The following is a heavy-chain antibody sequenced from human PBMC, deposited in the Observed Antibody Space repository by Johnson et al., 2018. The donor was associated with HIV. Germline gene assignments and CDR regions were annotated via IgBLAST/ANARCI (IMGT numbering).Heavy chain of an antibody. CDR1: GFTFSSYW. V-gene: IGHV3-74*01. D-gene: IGHD6-19*01. CDR2: INSDGSST. J-gene: IGHJ3*02. CDR3: AREAAVADAFDI. Sequence: VQLVESGGGLVQPGGSLRLSCAASGFTFSSYWMHWVRQAPGKGLAWVSRINSDGSSTSYADSVKGRLTISRDNAKNTLYLQMNRMRAEDTAVYYCAREAAVADAFDIWGQGTMVTVSS.